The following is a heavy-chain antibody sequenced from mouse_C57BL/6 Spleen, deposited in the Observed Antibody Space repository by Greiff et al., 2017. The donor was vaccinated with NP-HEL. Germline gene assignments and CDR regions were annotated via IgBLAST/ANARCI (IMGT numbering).Heavy chain of an antibody. CDR3: ARYDYDGRVLYAMDY. Sequence: VKLVESGAELMKPGASVKLSCKATGYTFTGYWIEWVKQRPGHGLEWIGELLPGSGSTNYNEKFKGKATFTADTSSNTAYMQLSSLTTEDSAIYYCARYDYDGRVLYAMDYWGQGTSVTVSS. CDR1: GYTFTGYW. D-gene: IGHD2-4*01. V-gene: IGHV1-9*01. CDR2: LLPGSGST. J-gene: IGHJ4*01.